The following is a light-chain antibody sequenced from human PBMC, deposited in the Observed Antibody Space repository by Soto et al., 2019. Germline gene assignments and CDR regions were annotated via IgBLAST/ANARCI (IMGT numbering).Light chain of an antibody. Sequence: DIQMTQSPSTLSASVGDIVTIACRASQGISSWLAWYQQKPGKAPKLLIYAASSLQSWVPSRFIGSGSGTDFTLTISRLQPEDFATYYCQQANSFPRTFGQGTKVDIK. J-gene: IGKJ1*01. CDR3: QQANSFPRT. V-gene: IGKV1-12*01. CDR2: AAS. CDR1: QGISSW.